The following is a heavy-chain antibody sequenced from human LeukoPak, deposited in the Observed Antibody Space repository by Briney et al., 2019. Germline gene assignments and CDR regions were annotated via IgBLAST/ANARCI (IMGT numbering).Heavy chain of an antibody. CDR3: ATSPGRGMVVTAMGSRYFDL. V-gene: IGHV1-24*01. D-gene: IGHD2-21*02. J-gene: IGHJ2*01. CDR1: GYTLTELS. Sequence: ASVKVSCKVSGYTLTELSMHWARQAPGKGLEWMGGFDPEDGETIYAQKFQGRVTMTEDTSTDTAYMELSSLRSEDTAVYYCATSPGRGMVVTAMGSRYFDLWGRGTLVTVSS. CDR2: FDPEDGET.